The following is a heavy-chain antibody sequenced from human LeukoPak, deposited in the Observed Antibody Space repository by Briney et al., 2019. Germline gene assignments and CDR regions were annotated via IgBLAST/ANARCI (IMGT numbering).Heavy chain of an antibody. D-gene: IGHD3-10*01. CDR2: ISSSGSTI. V-gene: IGHV3-48*03. Sequence: GGSLRLSCAASGFTFSSYEMNWVRRAPGKGLEWVSYISSSGSTIYYADSVKGRFTISRDNAKNSLYLQMNSLRAEDTAVYYCAREGSGSYYEDYYYMDVWGKGTTVTVSS. CDR1: GFTFSSYE. J-gene: IGHJ6*03. CDR3: AREGSGSYYEDYYYMDV.